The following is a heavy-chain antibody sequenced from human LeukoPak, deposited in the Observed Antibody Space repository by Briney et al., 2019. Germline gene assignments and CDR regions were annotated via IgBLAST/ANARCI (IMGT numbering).Heavy chain of an antibody. CDR1: GGSFSGYY. J-gene: IGHJ5*02. V-gene: IGHV4-59*10. CDR3: ARGYHPYYDILTTNWFDP. Sequence: PSETLSLTCAVYGGSFSGYYWSWIRQPAGKGLEWIGRIYTSGSTNYNPSLKSRVTMSVDTSKNQFSLKLSSVTAADTAVYYCARGYHPYYDILTTNWFDPWGQGTLVTVSS. D-gene: IGHD3-9*01. CDR2: IYTSGST.